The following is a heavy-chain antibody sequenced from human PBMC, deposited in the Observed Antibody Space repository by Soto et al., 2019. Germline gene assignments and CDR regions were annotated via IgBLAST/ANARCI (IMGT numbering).Heavy chain of an antibody. CDR1: GGSISSGDYY. V-gene: IGHV4-30-4*01. CDR3: ARSGRFLEWPDAFDL. CDR2: IYYSGST. Sequence: QVQLQESGPGLVKPSQTLSLTCTVSGGSISSGDYYWSWIRQPPGKGLEWIGNIYYSGSTYYNPSLSIRFTVSVYTSKNQCSLKLSSVTAAGTAVYYCARSGRFLEWPDAFDLWGQGTMVPVS. J-gene: IGHJ3*01. D-gene: IGHD3-3*01.